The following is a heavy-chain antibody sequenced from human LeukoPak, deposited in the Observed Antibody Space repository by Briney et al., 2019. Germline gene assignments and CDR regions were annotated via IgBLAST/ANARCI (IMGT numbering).Heavy chain of an antibody. Sequence: PGGSLRLSCAASGFTFSSYSMNWVRQAPGKGLEWVSSISSSSSYIYYADSVKGRFTISRDNAKNSLYLQMNSLRAEDMALYYCAKGTGSYYDSSGYLFDYWGQGTLVTVSS. D-gene: IGHD3-22*01. CDR2: ISSSSSYI. CDR1: GFTFSSYS. V-gene: IGHV3-21*04. J-gene: IGHJ4*02. CDR3: AKGTGSYYDSSGYLFDY.